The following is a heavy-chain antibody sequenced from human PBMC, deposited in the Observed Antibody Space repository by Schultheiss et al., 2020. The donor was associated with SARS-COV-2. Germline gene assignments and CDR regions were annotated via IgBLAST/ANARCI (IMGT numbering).Heavy chain of an antibody. CDR1: GFTVSSNY. Sequence: GGSLRLSCAASGFTVSSNYMSWVRQAPGKGLEWVSAISGSGGSTYYADSVKGRFTISRDNSKNTLYLQMNSLRAEDTAVYYCARELITMVQGDFDYWGQGTLVTVSS. J-gene: IGHJ4*02. CDR2: ISGSGGST. V-gene: IGHV3-23*01. CDR3: ARELITMVQGDFDY. D-gene: IGHD3-10*01.